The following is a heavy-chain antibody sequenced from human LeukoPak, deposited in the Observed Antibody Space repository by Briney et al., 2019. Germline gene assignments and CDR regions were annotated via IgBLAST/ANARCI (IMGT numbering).Heavy chain of an antibody. CDR2: MNPSGGNT. V-gene: IGHV1-8*01. CDR3: ARGHAYVSSWTTD. CDR1: GYTFSSYD. D-gene: IGHD3-22*01. Sequence: GGSLTLSCKASGYTFSSYDMSWVRQAPGQGLEWMGCMNPSGGNTYYAHPVQGRFTITSNTSINTPYLQLNSLRSEATAVYYSARGHAYVSSWTTDWGQGTPVTV. J-gene: IGHJ4*02.